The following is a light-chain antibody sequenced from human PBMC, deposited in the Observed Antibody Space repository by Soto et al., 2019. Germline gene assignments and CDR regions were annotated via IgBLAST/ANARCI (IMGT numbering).Light chain of an antibody. V-gene: IGKV3-15*01. CDR2: AAS. J-gene: IGKJ1*01. CDR1: QSVSSR. CDR3: QQYNNWPV. Sequence: IVLTQSRATLSVSPGERASRSCRASQSVSSRLAWYQRKPGQAPRLLIYAASTRATGIPARFSGSGSGTEFTLTISSLPSEDFAVYYCQQYNNWPVFGQGTKVDIK.